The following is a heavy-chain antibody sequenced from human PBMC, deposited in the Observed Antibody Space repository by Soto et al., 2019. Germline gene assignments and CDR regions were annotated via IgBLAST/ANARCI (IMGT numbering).Heavy chain of an antibody. Sequence: QVQLQQWGAGLLKPSETLSLTCAVYGGSFSGYYWSWIRQPPGKGLEWIGEINPSGSTNYNPSLKSRVTISVDTSKNQFSLKLSSVTAADTAVYYCARCPTRYYYGSGCWFDPWGQGTLVTVSS. V-gene: IGHV4-34*01. CDR2: INPSGST. CDR1: GGSFSGYY. J-gene: IGHJ5*02. D-gene: IGHD3-10*01. CDR3: ARCPTRYYYGSGCWFDP.